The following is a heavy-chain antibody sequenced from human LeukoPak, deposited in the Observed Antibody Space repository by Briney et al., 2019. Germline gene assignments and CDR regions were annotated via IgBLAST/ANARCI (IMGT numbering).Heavy chain of an antibody. D-gene: IGHD6-19*01. CDR3: ARDSGGHSSGWYFYY. V-gene: IGHV3-30-3*01. J-gene: IGHJ4*02. CDR2: TSYDGSNK. Sequence: PGRSLRLSCAASGFTFSSYGMHWVRQAPGKGLEWVAVTSYDGSNKYYGDSVKGRFTISRDNSKNTLYLQMNSLRAEDTAVYYCARDSGGHSSGWYFYYWGQGTLVTVST. CDR1: GFTFSSYG.